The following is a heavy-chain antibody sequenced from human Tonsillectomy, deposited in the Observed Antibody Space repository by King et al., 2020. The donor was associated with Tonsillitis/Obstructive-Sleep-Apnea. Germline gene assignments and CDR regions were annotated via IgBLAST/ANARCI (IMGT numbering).Heavy chain of an antibody. V-gene: IGHV3-21*01. Sequence: VQLVESGGGLVKPGGSLRLSCAASGFTFSSYTMNWVRQAPGKGLEWVASIISSSSYIYYADSVKGRFSITRDNAKNSLYLQMNSLRAEDTAVYYCAREEQQLVLAYYYYYMDVWGKGTTVTVSS. CDR3: AREEQQLVLAYYYYYMDV. D-gene: IGHD6-13*01. J-gene: IGHJ6*03. CDR2: IISSSSYI. CDR1: GFTFSSYT.